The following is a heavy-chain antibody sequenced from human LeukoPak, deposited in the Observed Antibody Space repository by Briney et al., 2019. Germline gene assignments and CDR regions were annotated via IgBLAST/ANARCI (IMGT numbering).Heavy chain of an antibody. CDR1: GFTFSSYA. CDR2: ISGSGGST. CDR3: AKVSTDGPLGY. D-gene: IGHD2-21*02. Sequence: GGSLGLSCAASGFTFSSYAMSWVRQAPGKGLEWVSAISGSGGSTYYADSVKGRFTISRDNSKNTLYLQMNSLRAEDTAVYYCAKVSTDGPLGYWGQGTLVTVSS. J-gene: IGHJ4*02. V-gene: IGHV3-23*01.